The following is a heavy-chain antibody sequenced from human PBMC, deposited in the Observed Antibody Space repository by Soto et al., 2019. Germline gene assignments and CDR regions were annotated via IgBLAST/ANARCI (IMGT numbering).Heavy chain of an antibody. Sequence: QVQLVESGGGVVQPGRSLRLSCGASGFKFSTYGMHWVRQAPGKGLEWVAVISYDVNNKDYADSVKGRFTISRDNSKNTSYLQMNSLRAEDTAVYYCAKGLVGYVFGVQDYYCGMDVWGQGTTVAVSS. CDR2: ISYDVNNK. V-gene: IGHV3-30*18. CDR3: AKGLVGYVFGVQDYYCGMDV. D-gene: IGHD1-26*01. J-gene: IGHJ6*02. CDR1: GFKFSTYG.